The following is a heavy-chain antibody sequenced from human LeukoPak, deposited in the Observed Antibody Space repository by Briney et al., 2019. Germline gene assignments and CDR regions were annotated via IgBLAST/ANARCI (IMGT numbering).Heavy chain of an antibody. CDR3: ARTPRESGSYSDYFDY. Sequence: SETLSLTCTVSGGSISRSNYYWGWIRQPPGKGLEWIGSIYDSGSTYYNPSLKSRVTISVDTSKNQFSLKLSSVTAADTAVYYCARTPRESGSYSDYFDYWGQGTLVTVSS. V-gene: IGHV4-39*07. CDR2: IYDSGST. J-gene: IGHJ4*02. D-gene: IGHD1-26*01. CDR1: GGSISRSNYY.